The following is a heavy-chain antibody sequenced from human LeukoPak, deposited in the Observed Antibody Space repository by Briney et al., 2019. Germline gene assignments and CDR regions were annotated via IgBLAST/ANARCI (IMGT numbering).Heavy chain of an antibody. Sequence: ASVKVSFTASGGTFSSYAISWVRQAPGQGLEWMGGIIPIFGTANYAQKFQGRVTITADESTSTAYMELSSLRSEDTAVYYCARADYYGSGSYRTLDYYYYGMDVWGQGTTVTVSS. V-gene: IGHV1-69*13. CDR1: GGTFSSYA. CDR3: ARADYYGSGSYRTLDYYYYGMDV. D-gene: IGHD3-10*01. J-gene: IGHJ6*02. CDR2: IIPIFGTA.